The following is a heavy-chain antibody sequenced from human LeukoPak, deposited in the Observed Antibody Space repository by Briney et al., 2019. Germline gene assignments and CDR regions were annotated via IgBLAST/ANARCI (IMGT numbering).Heavy chain of an antibody. J-gene: IGHJ4*02. CDR2: INPNSGGT. V-gene: IGHV1-2*06. Sequence: GASVKVSCKASGYTFTGYYMHWVRQAPGQGLEWMGRINPNSGGTNYAQKFQGRVTMTRDTSISTAYMELSSLRSEDTAVYYCAFTHFYGSGFDYWGQGTLVTVSS. CDR1: GYTFTGYY. CDR3: AFTHFYGSGFDY. D-gene: IGHD3-10*01.